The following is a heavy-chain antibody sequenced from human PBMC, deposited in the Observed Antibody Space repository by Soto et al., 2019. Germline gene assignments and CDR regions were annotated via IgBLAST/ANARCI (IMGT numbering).Heavy chain of an antibody. V-gene: IGHV3-30-3*01. Sequence: GGSLRLSCAASGFTLSSYAMHWVRQAPGKGLEWVAVISYDGSNKYYADSVKGRFTIPRDNSKNTLYLQMNSLRAEDTAVYYCAAAVALEGYFDYWGQGTLVTVSS. CDR1: GFTLSSYA. D-gene: IGHD6-19*01. CDR2: ISYDGSNK. J-gene: IGHJ4*02. CDR3: AAAVALEGYFDY.